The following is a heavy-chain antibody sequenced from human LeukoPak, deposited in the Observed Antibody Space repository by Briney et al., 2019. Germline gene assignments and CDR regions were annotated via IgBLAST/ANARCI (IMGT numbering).Heavy chain of an antibody. Sequence: GGSLTLSCAASGFTFSDYWMHWVRQAPGKGLVWVSRISSDGSRVTYADSVKGRFTISRDNSKNTLYLQMNSLRAEDTAVYYCAREYVWGSYRYPGGAFDIWGQGTMVTVSS. D-gene: IGHD3-16*02. CDR2: ISSDGSRV. CDR1: GFTFSDYW. J-gene: IGHJ3*02. CDR3: AREYVWGSYRYPGGAFDI. V-gene: IGHV3-74*01.